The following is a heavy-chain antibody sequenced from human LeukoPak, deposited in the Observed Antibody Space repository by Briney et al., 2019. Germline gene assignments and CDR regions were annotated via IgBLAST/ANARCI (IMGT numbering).Heavy chain of an antibody. V-gene: IGHV3-53*01. Sequence: GGSLRLSCAVSGFTVSSNYMSWVRQAPGKGLEWVSIIYSGGYTFYADSVKGRFTISRDNSKNTLCLQMNSLRAEDTAVYYCARTAAGTFFDYWGQGTLVTVSS. CDR2: IYSGGYT. D-gene: IGHD6-13*01. CDR3: ARTAAGTFFDY. J-gene: IGHJ4*02. CDR1: GFTVSSNY.